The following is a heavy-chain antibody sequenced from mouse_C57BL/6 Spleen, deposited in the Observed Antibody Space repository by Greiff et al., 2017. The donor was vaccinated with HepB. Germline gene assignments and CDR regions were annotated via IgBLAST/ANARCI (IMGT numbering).Heavy chain of an antibody. D-gene: IGHD2-4*01. CDR2: ISYDGSN. V-gene: IGHV3-6*01. J-gene: IGHJ4*01. CDR3: ATTMITTGGAYYAMDY. CDR1: GYSITSGYY. Sequence: VQLKESGPGLVKPSQSLSLTCSVTGYSITSGYYWNWIRQFPGNKLEWMGYISYDGSNNYNPSLKNRISITRDTSKNQFFLKLNSVTTEDTATYYCATTMITTGGAYYAMDYWGQGTSVTVSS.